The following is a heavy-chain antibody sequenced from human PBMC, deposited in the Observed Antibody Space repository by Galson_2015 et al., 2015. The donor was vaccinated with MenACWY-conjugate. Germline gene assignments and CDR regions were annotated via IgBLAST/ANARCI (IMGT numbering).Heavy chain of an antibody. CDR2: IKQDGSGK. CDR3: ARDLGFYCSRNDCYSPY. J-gene: IGHJ4*02. D-gene: IGHD2-2*01. CDR1: GFTFNNYW. V-gene: IGHV3-7*03. Sequence: SLRLSCAASGFTFNNYWMSWVRQVPGKGPEWVANIKQDGSGKYYVDSVRGRFTISRDNAKNSLYLQMNSLRAEDTAVYYCARDLGFYCSRNDCYSPYWGQGTLVTVSS.